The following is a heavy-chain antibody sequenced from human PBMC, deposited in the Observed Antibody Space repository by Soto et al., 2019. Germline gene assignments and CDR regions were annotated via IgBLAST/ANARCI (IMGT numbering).Heavy chain of an antibody. J-gene: IGHJ4*02. V-gene: IGHV1-69*06. CDR2: IVPNVGTV. CDR3: ASRDTSGFLRYFDN. Sequence: SVKVSCKSSGGTFSSFINYPINWVRQAPGQGLEWMGGIVPNVGTVNYAQKFRGKVTITADKSTGTAYMELSSLRSEDTALYYCASRDTSGFLRYFDNWGQGTQVTVSS. CDR1: GGTFSSFINYP. D-gene: IGHD3-3*01.